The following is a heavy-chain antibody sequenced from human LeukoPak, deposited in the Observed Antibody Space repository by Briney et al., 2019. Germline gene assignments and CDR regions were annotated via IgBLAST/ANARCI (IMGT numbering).Heavy chain of an antibody. CDR1: GFTFSSYA. J-gene: IGHJ6*03. CDR2: ISGSGGST. CDR3: AKNWYSSGWYRLYYYYMDV. V-gene: IGHV3-23*01. D-gene: IGHD6-19*01. Sequence: GGSLRLSCAASGFTFSSYAMSWVRQAPGKGLEWVSAISGSGGSTYYADSVEGRFTISRDNSKNTLYLQMNSLRAEDTAVYYCAKNWYSSGWYRLYYYYMDVWGKGTTVTVSS.